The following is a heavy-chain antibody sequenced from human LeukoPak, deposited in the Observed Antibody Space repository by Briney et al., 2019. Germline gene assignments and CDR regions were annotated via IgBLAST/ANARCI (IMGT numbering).Heavy chain of an antibody. CDR2: ISGIGDST. Sequence: GGSLRLSCAASGFTFSSYAMSWVRQAPGKGLEWVSAISGIGDSTYYADSVEGRFTISRDNSKKPLYLQMDSLRAEDTAVYYCARNCSVGGYYLGRALDIWGQETMGTVSS. D-gene: IGHD2-15*01. V-gene: IGHV3-23*01. J-gene: IGHJ3*02. CDR1: GFTFSSYA. CDR3: ARNCSVGGYYLGRALDI.